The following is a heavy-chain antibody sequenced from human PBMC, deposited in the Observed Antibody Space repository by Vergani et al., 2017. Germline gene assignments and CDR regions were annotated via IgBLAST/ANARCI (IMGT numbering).Heavy chain of an antibody. J-gene: IGHJ6*03. D-gene: IGHD5-18*01. V-gene: IGHV4-34*01. CDR1: GGSFSGYY. Sequence: QVQLQQWGAGLLKPSETLSLTCAVYGGSFSGYYWSWIRQPPGKGLEWIGEINHSGSTNYNPSLKSRVTISVDTSKNQFSLKLSSVTAADTAVYYCARGRGYSYGFYYYYIDVWGKGTTVTVSS. CDR2: INHSGST. CDR3: ARGRGYSYGFYYYYIDV.